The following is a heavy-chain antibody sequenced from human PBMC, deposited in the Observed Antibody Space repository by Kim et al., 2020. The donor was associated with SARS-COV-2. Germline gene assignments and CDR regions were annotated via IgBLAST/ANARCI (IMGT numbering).Heavy chain of an antibody. CDR2: ISSSSSYI. V-gene: IGHV3-21*01. D-gene: IGHD3-10*01. J-gene: IGHJ6*02. CDR1: GFTFSSYS. Sequence: GGSLRLSCAASGFTFSSYSMNWVRQAPGKGLEWVASISSSSSYIYYADSVKGRFTISRDNAKNSLYLQMNSLRAEDTAVYYCARDRYRGNYGMDVWGQGTTVTVSS. CDR3: ARDRYRGNYGMDV.